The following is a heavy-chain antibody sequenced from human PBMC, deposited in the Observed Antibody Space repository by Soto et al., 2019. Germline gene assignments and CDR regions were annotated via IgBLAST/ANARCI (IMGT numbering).Heavy chain of an antibody. CDR3: AKDSYRYGYLFDF. V-gene: IGHV3-23*01. CDR2: ISDSGGST. Sequence: VGSLRLSCAASGFTFTTYAMNWVRQAPGKGLEWVSGISDSGGSTYYADSVKGRFTISRANSKNTLYLQMNSLRVEDTAVYYCAKDSYRYGYLFDFWGQGTLVTVSS. J-gene: IGHJ4*02. D-gene: IGHD5-18*01. CDR1: GFTFTTYA.